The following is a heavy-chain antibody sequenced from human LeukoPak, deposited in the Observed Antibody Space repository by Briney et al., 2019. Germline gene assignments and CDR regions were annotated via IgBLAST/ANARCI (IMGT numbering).Heavy chain of an antibody. CDR1: GFTFRTYA. J-gene: IGHJ4*02. Sequence: GGSLRLSCTGSGFTFRTYAFSWIRQAPGKGLEWVSATGSNGVTYYADSVKGRFTISRDNSKNALYLQMNGLRADDTAVYYCGIRDTSDYYVFWGQGTLVTVSS. D-gene: IGHD3-22*01. CDR2: TGSNGVT. V-gene: IGHV3-23*01. CDR3: GIRDTSDYYVF.